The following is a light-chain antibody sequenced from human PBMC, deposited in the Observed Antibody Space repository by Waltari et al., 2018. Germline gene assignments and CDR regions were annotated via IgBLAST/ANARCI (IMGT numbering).Light chain of an antibody. CDR2: KAS. V-gene: IGKV1-5*03. CDR1: QSISSW. Sequence: DIQMTQSPSSLSASVGDRVTITCRASQSISSWLAWFQQKAGKAPKLLIYKASSLESGVSSRFSGSGSGTDFTLTINSLQPDDFATYYCQQYNTYPYTFGQGTKLEIK. CDR3: QQYNTYPYT. J-gene: IGKJ2*01.